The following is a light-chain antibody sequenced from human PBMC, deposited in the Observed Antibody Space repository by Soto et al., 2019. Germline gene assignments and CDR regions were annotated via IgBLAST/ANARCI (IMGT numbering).Light chain of an antibody. CDR1: SSNIGADYH. CDR3: QSYDRGLSTWV. CDR2: GNN. J-gene: IGLJ3*02. V-gene: IGLV1-40*01. Sequence: QSVLTQPPSVSGAPGQRVTISCTGSSSNIGADYHVHWFQQIPGAAPTLLIYGNNNRPSGVSDRFSGSKSDTSASLAITALQAADEADYYCQSYDRGLSTWVFGGGTKLTVL.